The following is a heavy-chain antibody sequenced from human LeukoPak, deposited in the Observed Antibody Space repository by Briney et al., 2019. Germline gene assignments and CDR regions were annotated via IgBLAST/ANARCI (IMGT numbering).Heavy chain of an antibody. CDR1: GYTLTELS. D-gene: IGHD6-13*01. CDR2: FDPEDGET. J-gene: IGHJ3*02. CDR3: ATPFIAAAHAFDI. Sequence: ASVKVSCKVSGYTLTELSMHWVRQAPGKGLEWMGGFDPEDGETIYAQKFQGRVTMTEDTSTDTAHMELSSLRSEDTAVYYCATPFIAAAHAFDIWGQGTMVTVSS. V-gene: IGHV1-24*01.